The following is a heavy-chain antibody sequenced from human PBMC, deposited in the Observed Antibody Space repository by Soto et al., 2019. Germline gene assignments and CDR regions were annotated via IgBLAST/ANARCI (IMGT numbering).Heavy chain of an antibody. V-gene: IGHV1-3*01. Sequence: ASVKVSCKASGYTFTSYGIHWVRQAPGQRLEWMGWINAANGDTKYSPKFQGRVTITRDTSASTASKELSSLRSDDTAVYYCVRRHVSATGIDWFEPWGQGTLFTAPQ. D-gene: IGHD6-13*01. CDR2: INAANGDT. CDR1: GYTFTSYG. CDR3: VRRHVSATGIDWFEP. J-gene: IGHJ5*02.